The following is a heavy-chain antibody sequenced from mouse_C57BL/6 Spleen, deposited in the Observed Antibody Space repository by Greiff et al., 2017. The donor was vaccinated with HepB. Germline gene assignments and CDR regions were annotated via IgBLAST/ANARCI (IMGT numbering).Heavy chain of an antibody. CDR3: TTITTVVDYFDY. Sequence: EVQLQQSGAELVRPGASVKLSCTASGFNIKDDYMHWVKQRPEQGLEWIGWIDPENGDTEYASKFQGKATITADTSSNTAYLQLSSLTSEDTAVDYCTTITTVVDYFDYWGQGTTLTVSS. CDR2: IDPENGDT. CDR1: GFNIKDDY. J-gene: IGHJ2*01. D-gene: IGHD1-1*01. V-gene: IGHV14-4*01.